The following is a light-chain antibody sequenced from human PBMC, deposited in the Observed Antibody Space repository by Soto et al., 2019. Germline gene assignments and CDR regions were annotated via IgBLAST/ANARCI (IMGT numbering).Light chain of an antibody. CDR3: QQRTNWPLT. Sequence: EVVLTQSPATLSLSPGERATLSCRASQNINNYFVGYQQKRGQAPRLLIYDASNRAPGIPARFSSSGSGTDFTLTISSLAPEDFAVYYCQQRTNWPLTFGGGTQVDIK. CDR1: QNINNY. V-gene: IGKV3-11*01. CDR2: DAS. J-gene: IGKJ4*01.